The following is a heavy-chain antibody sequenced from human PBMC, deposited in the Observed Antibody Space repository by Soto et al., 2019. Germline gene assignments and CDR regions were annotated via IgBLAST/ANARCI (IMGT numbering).Heavy chain of an antibody. D-gene: IGHD6-19*01. V-gene: IGHV4-59*12. CDR2: IYYSGST. Sequence: PSETLSLTCTVSGGSISSYYWSWIRQPPGKGLEWIGYIYYSGSTNYNPSLKSRVTISVDTSKNQFSLKLTSVTAVDTAVYYCAYSTGWYRLDLWGQGTLVTVSS. CDR1: GGSISSYY. CDR3: AYSTGWYRLDL. J-gene: IGHJ3*01.